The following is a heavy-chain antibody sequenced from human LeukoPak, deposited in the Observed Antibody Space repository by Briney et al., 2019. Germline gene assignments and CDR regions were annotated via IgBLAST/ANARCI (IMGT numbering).Heavy chain of an antibody. Sequence: SQTLSLTCAVSGGSISSGGYSWSWIRQPPGKGLEWIGEINHSGSTNYNPSLKSRVTISVDTSKNQFSLKLSSVTAADTAVYYCASRFDPWGQGTLVTVSS. V-gene: IGHV4-30-2*01. CDR2: INHSGST. J-gene: IGHJ5*02. CDR3: ASRFDP. CDR1: GGSISSGGYS.